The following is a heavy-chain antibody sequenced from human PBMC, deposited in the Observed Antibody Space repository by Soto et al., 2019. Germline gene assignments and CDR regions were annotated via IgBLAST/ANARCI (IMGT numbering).Heavy chain of an antibody. V-gene: IGHV4-39*01. Sequence: LSLTCTVSGGSISSSIYYWGWIRQPPGKGLEWIGSFYYSGSPYYNPSLKSRVAISVDTSKNQFSLKLSSVTAADTAVYYCARSESDGLFPLNYWGQGTLVTVSS. J-gene: IGHJ4*02. CDR2: FYYSGSP. CDR1: GGSISSSIYY. CDR3: ARSESDGLFPLNY.